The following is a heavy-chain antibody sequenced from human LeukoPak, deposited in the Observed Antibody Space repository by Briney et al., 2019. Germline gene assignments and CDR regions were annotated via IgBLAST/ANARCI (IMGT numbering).Heavy chain of an antibody. CDR3: ARGDDDYVWGSYRRMDYYYGMDV. CDR2: ISSSGSTI. V-gene: IGHV3-48*03. Sequence: SGGSLRLSCAASGFTFSSYEMNWVRQAPGKGLEWVSYISSSGSTIYYADSVKGRFTISRDNAKNSLYLQMNSLRAEDTAVYYCARGDDDYVWGSYRRMDYYYGMDVWGQGTTVTVSS. D-gene: IGHD3-16*02. CDR1: GFTFSSYE. J-gene: IGHJ6*02.